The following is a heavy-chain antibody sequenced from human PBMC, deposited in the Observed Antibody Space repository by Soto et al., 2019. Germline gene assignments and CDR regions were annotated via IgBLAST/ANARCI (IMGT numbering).Heavy chain of an antibody. J-gene: IGHJ5*02. Sequence: SETLSLTCTVSGGSISSGNYYWSWIRQPPGKGLEWIGFISYSGSTYYSTSLKSRVTISVDTSKSQFSLNLRSVTAADTAVYYCARLVATYNWFDPWGQGALVTVSS. CDR2: ISYSGST. D-gene: IGHD5-12*01. V-gene: IGHV4-30-4*02. CDR1: GGSISSGNYY. CDR3: ARLVATYNWFDP.